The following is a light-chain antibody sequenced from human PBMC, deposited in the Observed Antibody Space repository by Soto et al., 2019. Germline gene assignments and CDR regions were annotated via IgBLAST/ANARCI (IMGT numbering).Light chain of an antibody. CDR1: QSVLYRSNNKKY. V-gene: IGKV4-1*01. J-gene: IGKJ2*01. Sequence: DIVMTQSPDSLAVSLGERATINCKSSQSVLYRSNNKKYLAWYQQKPGQPPKLLIYWASTRESGVPDRFSGSGSGTDFTLTISSLQAEDVGVYYFQQYYSTPYTFGQGTKLEIK. CDR3: QQYYSTPYT. CDR2: WAS.